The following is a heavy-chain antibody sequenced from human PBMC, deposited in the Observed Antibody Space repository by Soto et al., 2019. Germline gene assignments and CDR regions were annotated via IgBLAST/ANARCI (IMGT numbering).Heavy chain of an antibody. D-gene: IGHD5-12*01. Sequence: GGSLRLSCAASGFTFDDYAMHWVRQAPGKGLEWVSGISWNSGSIGYADSVKGRFTISRDNAKNSLYLQMNSLRAEDTALYYCAKDGGGGYDPKPFDYWGQGTLVTVSS. CDR1: GFTFDDYA. CDR2: ISWNSGSI. V-gene: IGHV3-9*01. J-gene: IGHJ4*02. CDR3: AKDGGGGYDPKPFDY.